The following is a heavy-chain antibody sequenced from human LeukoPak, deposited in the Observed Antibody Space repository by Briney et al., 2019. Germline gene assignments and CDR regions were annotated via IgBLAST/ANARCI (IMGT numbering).Heavy chain of an antibody. V-gene: IGHV1-18*01. CDR3: ARGPPELNPWSSWYRGNYYYYYGMDV. CDR1: GYTFTGYG. Sequence: ASVKVSCKASGYTFTGYGISWVRQAPGQGFEWMGWISAYNGNTNYAQKLQGRVTMTTDTSTSTAYMELRSLRSDDTAVYYCARGPPELNPWSSWYRGNYYYYYGMDVWGQGTTVTVSS. J-gene: IGHJ6*02. D-gene: IGHD6-13*01. CDR2: ISAYNGNT.